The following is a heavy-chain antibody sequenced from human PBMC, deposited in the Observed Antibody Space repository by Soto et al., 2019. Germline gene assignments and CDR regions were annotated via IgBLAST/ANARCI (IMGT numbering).Heavy chain of an antibody. J-gene: IGHJ4*02. V-gene: IGHV3-64D*06. CDR2: ISSDGRST. CDR3: VKDRWVDY. D-gene: IGHD6-13*01. CDR1: GLTFSSYA. Sequence: GGTLRLSCSACGLTFSSYAMHWVRQAPGKGLEYVLSISSDGRSTYYADSVNGRITISRDNSKNKLNLQMSSLRAEDTSLYYCVKDRWVDYWGQGTLVTVSS.